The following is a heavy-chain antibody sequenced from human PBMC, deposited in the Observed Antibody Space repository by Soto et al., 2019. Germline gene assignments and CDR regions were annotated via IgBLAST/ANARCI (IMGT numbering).Heavy chain of an antibody. J-gene: IGHJ4*02. CDR1: GFIFTKYA. V-gene: IGHV3-23*01. CDR2: ISGSGDRT. D-gene: IGHD3-22*01. CDR3: AKGLDYYDSSGYSYFAY. Sequence: GSLRLSCAASGFIFTKYAMNWVRQAPGKGLEWVSGISGSGDRTYYADSVKGRFTISRDNPKNTLYLQMNSLRAEDTAVYYCAKGLDYYDSSGYSYFAYWGQGTLVTAPQ.